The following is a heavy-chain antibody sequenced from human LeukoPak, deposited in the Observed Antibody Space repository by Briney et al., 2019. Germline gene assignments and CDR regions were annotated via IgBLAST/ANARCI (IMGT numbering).Heavy chain of an antibody. J-gene: IGHJ6*02. Sequence: PGGSLRLSCAASGFTFSSYGMHWVRQAPGKGLEWVAVISSDGSNKYYADSVKGRFTISRDNSKNTLYLQMNGLRAEDTAVYYCAKDPIAVAGNNYYGMDVWGQGTTVSVSS. CDR3: AKDPIAVAGNNYYGMDV. V-gene: IGHV3-30*18. CDR1: GFTFSSYG. D-gene: IGHD6-19*01. CDR2: ISSDGSNK.